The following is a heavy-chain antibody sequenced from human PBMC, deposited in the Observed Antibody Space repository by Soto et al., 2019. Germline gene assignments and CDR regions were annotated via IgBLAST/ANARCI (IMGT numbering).Heavy chain of an antibody. CDR1: GYTFTIYA. D-gene: IGHD1-7*01. Sequence: GASVKVSCKASGYTFTIYAMHWVRQAPGQRLEWMGWINAGNGDTKYSQKFQDRVTITRDTSATTAYMELSSLTSEDTAVYYCATGTTGTRPSGYGMDVWGQGTTVTVSS. V-gene: IGHV1-3*01. CDR3: ATGTTGTRPSGYGMDV. CDR2: INAGNGDT. J-gene: IGHJ6*02.